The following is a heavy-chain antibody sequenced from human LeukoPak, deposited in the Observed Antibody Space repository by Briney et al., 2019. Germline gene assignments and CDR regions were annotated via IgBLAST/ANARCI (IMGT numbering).Heavy chain of an antibody. J-gene: IGHJ4*02. CDR2: INDGSITM. CDR3: ARDPYGGDSPGDY. Sequence: GGSLRLSCAASGFTFSDYSMNWVRQAPGKGLEWVSYINDGSITMYYAASVKGRFIISRDNARNSLYLQMDSLRAEDTALYYCARDPYGGDSPGDYWGQGTLVTVSS. D-gene: IGHD4-23*01. V-gene: IGHV3-48*01. CDR1: GFTFSDYS.